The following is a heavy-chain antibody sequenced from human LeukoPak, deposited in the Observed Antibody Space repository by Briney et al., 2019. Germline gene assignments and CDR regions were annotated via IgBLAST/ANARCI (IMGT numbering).Heavy chain of an antibody. CDR2: ISGSGGST. V-gene: IGHV3-23*01. J-gene: IGHJ4*02. Sequence: GGSLRLSCAASGFTFSSYAMSWVRQAPGKGLEWVSAISGSGGSTYYADSVKGRFTISRDNSKNTLYLQMNSLRADDTAVYYCAKDRAQIPLKYWGQGTLVTVSS. CDR3: AKDRAQIPLKY. D-gene: IGHD3-10*01. CDR1: GFTFSSYA.